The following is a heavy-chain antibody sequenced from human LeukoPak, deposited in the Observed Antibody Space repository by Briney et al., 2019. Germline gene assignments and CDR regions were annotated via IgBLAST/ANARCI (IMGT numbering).Heavy chain of an antibody. V-gene: IGHV3-66*01. CDR2: IYSGGST. Sequence: GGSLRLSCPPAGLTPSMIYMRWVSQAPGKGLEWVSVIYSGGSTYYADSVKGRFTISRDNSKNTLYLQMNSLSTEDTAVYYCATEIAASTSYFFYYWGQGTLVTVS. CDR1: GLTPSMIY. D-gene: IGHD6-13*01. CDR3: ATEIAASTSYFFYY. J-gene: IGHJ4*02.